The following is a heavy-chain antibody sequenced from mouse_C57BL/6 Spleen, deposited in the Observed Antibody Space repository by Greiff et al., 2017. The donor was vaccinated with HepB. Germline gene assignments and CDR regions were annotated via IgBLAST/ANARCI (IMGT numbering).Heavy chain of an antibody. D-gene: IGHD2-1*01. J-gene: IGHJ2*01. CDR3: ARSREGNFLFDY. V-gene: IGHV14-2*01. CDR2: IDPEDGET. CDR1: GFNIKDYY. Sequence: EVMLVESGAELVKPGASVKLSCTASGFNIKDYYMHWVKQRTEQGLEWIGRIDPEDGETKYAPKFQGKATITADTSSNTAYLQLSSLTSEDTAVYYCARSREGNFLFDYWGQGTTLTVSS.